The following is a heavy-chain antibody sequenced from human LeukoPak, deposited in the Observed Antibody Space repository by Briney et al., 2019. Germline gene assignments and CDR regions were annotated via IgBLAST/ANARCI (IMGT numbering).Heavy chain of an antibody. J-gene: IGHJ4*02. D-gene: IGHD5-12*01. CDR1: GGSITSNSYY. Sequence: SETLSLTCTVSGGSITSNSYYWGWIRQPPGKGLEWIGSITYSGSTYYNPSLKGRVTISVDTSKNQFSLKLSSVTAADTAMYYCASERGYHANWGQGTLVTVSS. V-gene: IGHV4-39*07. CDR2: ITYSGST. CDR3: ASERGYHAN.